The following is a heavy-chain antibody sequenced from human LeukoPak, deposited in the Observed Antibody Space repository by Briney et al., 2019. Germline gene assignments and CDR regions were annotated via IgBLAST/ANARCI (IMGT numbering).Heavy chain of an antibody. CDR1: GGTFSIYA. CDR3: AGARVFGVVTHYYYYVMDV. CDR2: IIPILGIA. Sequence: GSSVKVSCKASGGTFSIYAISWVRQAPGQGLEWMGRIIPILGIANYAQKFQGRVTITADKSTSTAYMELSSLRSEDTAVYYCAGARVFGVVTHYYYYVMDVWGQGTTVTVSS. D-gene: IGHD3-3*01. J-gene: IGHJ6*02. V-gene: IGHV1-69*04.